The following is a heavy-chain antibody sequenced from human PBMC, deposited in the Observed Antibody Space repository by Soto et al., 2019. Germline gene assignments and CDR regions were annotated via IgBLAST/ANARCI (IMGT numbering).Heavy chain of an antibody. CDR3: AREQQLVLGY. D-gene: IGHD6-13*01. J-gene: IGHJ4*02. CDR1: GFTFSSYA. Sequence: QVQLVESGGGVVQPGRSLRLSCAASGFTFSSYAMHWVRQAPGKGLEWVAVISYDGSNKYYADSVRGRFTISRDNSKNTLNLQMNSQRAEDTAVYYCAREQQLVLGYWGQGTLVTVSS. V-gene: IGHV3-30-3*01. CDR2: ISYDGSNK.